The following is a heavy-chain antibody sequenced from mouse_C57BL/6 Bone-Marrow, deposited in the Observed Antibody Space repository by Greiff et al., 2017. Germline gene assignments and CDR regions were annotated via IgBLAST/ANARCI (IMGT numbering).Heavy chain of an antibody. D-gene: IGHD2-3*01. V-gene: IGHV2-5*01. J-gene: IGHJ3*01. CDR1: GFSLTSYG. CDR3: AKDGYYLFAY. CDR2: IWSGGST. Sequence: VQLKESGPGLVQHSQSLSITCTVSGFSLTSYGVHWVRQSPGKGLEWLGVIWSGGSTDYNAAFMPRLSITKDNSKSQVFFKMNSLQADDTAIYYCAKDGYYLFAYWGQGTLVTVSA.